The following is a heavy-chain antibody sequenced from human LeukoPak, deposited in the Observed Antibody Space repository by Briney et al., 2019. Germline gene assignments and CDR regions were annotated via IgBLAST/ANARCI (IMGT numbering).Heavy chain of an antibody. Sequence: GGSLRLSCAASGFTFSNAWMSWVRQAPGKGLEWVGRIKSKTDGGTTDYAAPVKGRFTISRDDSKTTLYLQMNSLKTEDTAVYYCTTDRRWLQSYFQHWGQGTLATVSS. CDR1: GFTFSNAW. V-gene: IGHV3-15*01. CDR2: IKSKTDGGTT. J-gene: IGHJ1*01. CDR3: TTDRRWLQSYFQH. D-gene: IGHD5-24*01.